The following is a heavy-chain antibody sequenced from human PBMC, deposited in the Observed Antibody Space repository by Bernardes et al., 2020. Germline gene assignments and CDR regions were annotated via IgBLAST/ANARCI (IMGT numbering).Heavy chain of an antibody. D-gene: IGHD1-26*01. CDR1: GFTFSTYG. J-gene: IGHJ4*02. CDR3: ARDEQLPQWELRSFDY. CDR2: IWYDGSNK. V-gene: IGHV3-33*01. Sequence: GGSLRLSCAASGFTFSTYGMHWVRQAPGKGLEWVAVIWYDGSNKYYADSVKGRFTISRDNSKNTLYLQMNSLRADDTAVYYCARDEQLPQWELRSFDYWGQGTLVTVSS.